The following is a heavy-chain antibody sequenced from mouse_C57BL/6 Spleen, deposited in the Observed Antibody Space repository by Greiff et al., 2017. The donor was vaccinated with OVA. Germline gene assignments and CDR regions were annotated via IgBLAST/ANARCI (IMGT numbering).Heavy chain of an antibody. Sequence: EVMLVESEGGLVQPGSSMKLSCTASGFTFSDYYMAWVRQVPEMGLEWVANINYDGSSTYYLDSLKSRFIISRDNAKNILYLQMSSLKSEDTATYYCARGYDYELDAMDYWGQGTSVTVSS. CDR3: ARGYDYELDAMDY. J-gene: IGHJ4*01. CDR2: INYDGSST. D-gene: IGHD2-4*01. CDR1: GFTFSDYY. V-gene: IGHV5-16*01.